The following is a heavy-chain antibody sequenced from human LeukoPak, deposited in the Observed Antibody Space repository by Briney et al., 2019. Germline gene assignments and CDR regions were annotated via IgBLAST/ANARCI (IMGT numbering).Heavy chain of an antibody. CDR2: ISSSGSTI. V-gene: IGHV3-48*03. D-gene: IGHD6-13*01. Sequence: GGSLRLSCAASGFTFSSYEMNWVRQAPGKGLEWVSYISSSGSTIYYADSVKGRFTISRDNAKNSLYLQMNSLRAEDTAVYYCASVEYSSSNHASDIWGQGTMVTVSS. CDR3: ASVEYSSSNHASDI. CDR1: GFTFSSYE. J-gene: IGHJ3*02.